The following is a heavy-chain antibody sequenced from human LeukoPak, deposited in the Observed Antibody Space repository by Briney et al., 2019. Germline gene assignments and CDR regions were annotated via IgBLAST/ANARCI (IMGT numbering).Heavy chain of an antibody. Sequence: GGSLRLSCAASGFIFNRYSMNWVRQAPGKGLEWVSSISSSSVYIYYADSVKGRFTISRDNAKDSLYLQMSSLRAEDTALYYCARDSGYGYNTFPTADYWGQGILVTVSS. CDR1: GFIFNRYS. D-gene: IGHD5-24*01. CDR3: ARDSGYGYNTFPTADY. CDR2: ISSSSVYI. V-gene: IGHV3-21*01. J-gene: IGHJ4*02.